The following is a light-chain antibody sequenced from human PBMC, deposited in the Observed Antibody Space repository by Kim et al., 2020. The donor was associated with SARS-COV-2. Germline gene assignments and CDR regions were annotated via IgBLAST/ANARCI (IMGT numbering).Light chain of an antibody. V-gene: IGKV3-11*01. CDR2: DAA. J-gene: IGKJ4*01. CDR1: HNIDIN. CDR3: QQRGNWPPALT. Sequence: PGESATRYCRASHNIDINLAWYQQTPGQPPRLLIYDAAIRAAGIPDRFSGSGSGTDFTLTIGSLAPEDVAVYYCQQRGNWPPALTFGGGTKVDIK.